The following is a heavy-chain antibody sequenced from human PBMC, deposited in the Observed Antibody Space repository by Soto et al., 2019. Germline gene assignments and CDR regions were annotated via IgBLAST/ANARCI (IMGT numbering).Heavy chain of an antibody. Sequence: GGSLRLSCAASGFTFSTYAMSWVRQAPGKGLEWVSAISGSGGSTYYADSVKGRFTISRDNSKNTLYLQMNSLRAEDTAVYYCAKADSSGYYYRPFDYWGQGTLVTVSS. CDR3: AKADSSGYYYRPFDY. CDR2: ISGSGGST. D-gene: IGHD3-22*01. V-gene: IGHV3-23*01. J-gene: IGHJ4*02. CDR1: GFTFSTYA.